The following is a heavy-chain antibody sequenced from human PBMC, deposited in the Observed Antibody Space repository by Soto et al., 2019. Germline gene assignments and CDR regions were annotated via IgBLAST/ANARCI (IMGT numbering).Heavy chain of an antibody. CDR2: IYYSGST. CDR3: ARGIRDLGSYYYYYGMDV. V-gene: IGHV4-30-4*01. D-gene: IGHD1-20*01. CDR1: GGSISSGDYY. J-gene: IGHJ6*02. Sequence: QVQLQESGPGLVKPSQTLSLTCTVSGGSISSGDYYWSWIRQPPGKGLEWIGYIYYSGSTYYNPSLKSRVTISVDTSKTQFSLKLSSVTAADTAVYYCARGIRDLGSYYYYYGMDVWGQGTTVTVSS.